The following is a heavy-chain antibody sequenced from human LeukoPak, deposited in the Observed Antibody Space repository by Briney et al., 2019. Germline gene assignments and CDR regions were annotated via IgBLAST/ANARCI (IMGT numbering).Heavy chain of an antibody. V-gene: IGHV3-48*03. CDR2: ISSSGSTI. D-gene: IGHD6-13*01. CDR1: GFTFSSYE. J-gene: IGHJ5*02. CDR3: ARDPAPYSSSWYVNWFDP. Sequence: WGSLRLSCAASGFTFSSYEMNWVRQAPGKGLEWVSYISSSGSTIYYADSVKGRFTISRDNAKNSLYLQMNSLRAEDTAVYYCARDPAPYSSSWYVNWFDPWGQGTLVTVSS.